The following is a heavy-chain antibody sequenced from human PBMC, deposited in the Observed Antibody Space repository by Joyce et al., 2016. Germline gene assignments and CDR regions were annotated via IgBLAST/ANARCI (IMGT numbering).Heavy chain of an antibody. CDR3: TRIGDCSGGSCYEGWFDP. CDR2: IRRKAYGGTT. CDR1: GFIFGDYA. D-gene: IGHD2-15*01. J-gene: IGHJ5*02. Sequence: EVQLVESGGGLVKPGRSLRLSCTSSGFIFGDYAMNRFRPVTGKGLEWVGFIRRKAYGGTTDYAASVKGRFTISRDDSKSIAYLQMNSLKTEDTAVYYCTRIGDCSGGSCYEGWFDPWGQGTLVTVSS. V-gene: IGHV3-49*05.